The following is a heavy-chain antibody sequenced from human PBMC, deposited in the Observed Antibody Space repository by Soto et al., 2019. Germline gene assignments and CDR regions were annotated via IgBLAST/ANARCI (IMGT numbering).Heavy chain of an antibody. D-gene: IGHD2-21*01. CDR2: ISGGGNDR. V-gene: IGHV3-23*01. CDR3: ARSHFMVAPDNGPFVY. CDR1: RECICRWA. Sequence: GPMSQYRGASRECICRWAPCRERKTPGKGLEWVAGISGGGNDRYYADFVQGRFTFSRDNSRNILYLQMNSLRADDTAMYFCARSHFMVAPDNGPFVYGGQGTLVTVSS. J-gene: IGHJ4*02.